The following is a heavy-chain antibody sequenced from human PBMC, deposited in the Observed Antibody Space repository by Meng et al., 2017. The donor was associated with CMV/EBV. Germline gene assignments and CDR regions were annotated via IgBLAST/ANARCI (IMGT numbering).Heavy chain of an antibody. CDR3: ARDNRRGGVDY. CDR1: GGSISSGDYY. V-gene: IGHV4-30-4*08. J-gene: IGHJ4*02. CDR2: IYYSGST. Sequence: QVPLQESGPGLVKPPHTLSLTCTVSGGSISSGDYYWSWIRQPPGKGLEWIGYIYYSGSTYYNPSLKSRVTISVDTSKNQFSLKLSSVTAAGTAVYYCARDNRRGGVDYWGQGTLVTVSS. D-gene: IGHD3-3*01.